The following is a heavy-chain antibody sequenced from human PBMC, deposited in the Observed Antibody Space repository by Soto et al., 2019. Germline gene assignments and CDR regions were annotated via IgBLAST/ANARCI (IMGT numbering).Heavy chain of an antibody. V-gene: IGHV4-59*01. CDR1: GGSISSYY. J-gene: IGHJ5*02. CDR3: ARAHYYDSSVGP. Sequence: SETLSLTWTVSGGSISSYYWSWIRQPPGKGLEWIGYIYYSGSTNYNPSLKSRVTISVDTSKNQFSLKLSSVTAADTAVYYCARAHYYDSSVGPWGQGTLVTVSS. CDR2: IYYSGST. D-gene: IGHD3-22*01.